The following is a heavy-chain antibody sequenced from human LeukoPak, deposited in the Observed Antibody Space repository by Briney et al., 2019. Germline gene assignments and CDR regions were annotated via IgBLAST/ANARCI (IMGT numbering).Heavy chain of an antibody. Sequence: PSETLSLTCTVSGGSISSSSYYWGWIRQPPGKGLEWIGSIYYSGSTYYNPSLKSRVTISVDTSKNQFSLKLSSVTAADTAVYYCARLIVVVPAAMSNYYYYGMDVWGQGTTVTVSS. CDR2: IYYSGST. CDR1: GGSISSSSYY. J-gene: IGHJ6*02. D-gene: IGHD2-2*01. V-gene: IGHV4-39*01. CDR3: ARLIVVVPAAMSNYYYYGMDV.